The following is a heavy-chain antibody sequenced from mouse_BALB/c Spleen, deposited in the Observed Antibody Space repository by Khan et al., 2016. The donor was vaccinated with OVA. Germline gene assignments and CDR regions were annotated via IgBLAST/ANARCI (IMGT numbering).Heavy chain of an antibody. CDR2: INTYTGEP. J-gene: IGHJ1*01. CDR1: GYTFTNYR. D-gene: IGHD1-1*01. V-gene: IGHV9-1*02. CDR3: ARESSYWYCDV. Sequence: QIQLVQSGPELKKPGETVKISCKASGYTFTNYRMNWMKQASGKGLKWMGWINTYTGEPTYGDDFKGRFAFSLETSASPAYLQINNLKNEDMATCFCARESSYWYCDVWGAGTTVTVSA.